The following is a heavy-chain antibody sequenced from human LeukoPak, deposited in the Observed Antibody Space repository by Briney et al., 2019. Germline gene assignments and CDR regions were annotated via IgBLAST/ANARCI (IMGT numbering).Heavy chain of an antibody. J-gene: IGHJ3*02. CDR3: ASYTTSRYCSSTSCYRAFDI. D-gene: IGHD2-2*01. CDR1: GGFISSYY. V-gene: IGHV4-59*01. Sequence: SETLSLTCTVSGGFISSYYWSWIRQPPGKGLEWIGYIYYSGSTNYNPSLKSRVTISVDTSRNQFSLKLSSVTAADTAVYYCASYTTSRYCSSTSCYRAFDIWGQGTMVTVSS. CDR2: IYYSGST.